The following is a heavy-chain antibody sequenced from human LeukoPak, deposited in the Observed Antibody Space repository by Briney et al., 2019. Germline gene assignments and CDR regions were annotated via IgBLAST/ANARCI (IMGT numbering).Heavy chain of an antibody. Sequence: GWSLRLSCAASVFTFSSHWMSWVRQAPGKGLDGVATMKHDGSEKYYVDSVKGRFIISRDNPKSSLYLQMNSLQAEDTAVYYCARSPTYYDFWSGYKFIDYWGQGTLVTVSS. CDR2: MKHDGSEK. CDR1: VFTFSSHW. J-gene: IGHJ4*02. V-gene: IGHV3-7*01. D-gene: IGHD3-3*01. CDR3: ARSPTYYDFWSGYKFIDY.